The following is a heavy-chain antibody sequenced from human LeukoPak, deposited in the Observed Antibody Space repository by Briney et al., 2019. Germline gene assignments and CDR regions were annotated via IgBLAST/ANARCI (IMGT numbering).Heavy chain of an antibody. J-gene: IGHJ4*02. V-gene: IGHV3-7*01. Sequence: PGGSLRLSCAASGFTFSSYWMSWVRQAPGKGLERVANIKQDGSEKYYVDSVKGRFTISRDNAKNSLYLQMNSLRAEDTAVYYCAREGSSSGYYYVFFDYWGQGTLVTVSS. D-gene: IGHD3-22*01. CDR3: AREGSSSGYYYVFFDY. CDR1: GFTFSSYW. CDR2: IKQDGSEK.